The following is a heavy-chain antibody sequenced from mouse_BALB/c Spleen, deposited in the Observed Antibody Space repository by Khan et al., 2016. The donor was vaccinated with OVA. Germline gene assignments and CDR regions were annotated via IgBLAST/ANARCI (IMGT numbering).Heavy chain of an antibody. Sequence: VQLKQSGAELVKPGASVKLSCTASGFNIKDTYMHWVKQRPEQGLEWIGRIDPANGNTKYDPKFQGKATITADTSYNTAYLQLSSLTSEYTAVYYCAGINVWGQGTTLTVSS. V-gene: IGHV14-3*02. CDR1: GFNIKDTY. CDR2: IDPANGNT. J-gene: IGHJ2*01. CDR3: AGINV.